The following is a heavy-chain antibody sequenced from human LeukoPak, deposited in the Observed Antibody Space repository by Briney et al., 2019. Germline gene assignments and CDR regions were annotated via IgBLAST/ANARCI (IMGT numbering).Heavy chain of an antibody. CDR2: IYYSGST. D-gene: IGHD3-16*01. J-gene: IGHJ6*03. Sequence: SETLSLTCTVSGGSISSYYWSWLRQPPGKGLEWVGYIYYSGSTNYNPSLKSRVTISVDTSKNQFSLKLSSVTAADTAVYYCARETSQKGAHYMDVWGKGTTVTISS. CDR1: GGSISSYY. CDR3: ARETSQKGAHYMDV. V-gene: IGHV4-59*01.